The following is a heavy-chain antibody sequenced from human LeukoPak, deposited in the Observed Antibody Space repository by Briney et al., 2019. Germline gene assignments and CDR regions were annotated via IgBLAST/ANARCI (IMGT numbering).Heavy chain of an antibody. CDR3: ARVLAVAGTGLQNYYYYYGMDV. V-gene: IGHV4-30-2*01. CDR1: GGSISSGGYY. CDR2: IYHSGST. Sequence: SQTLSLTCTVSGGSISSGGYYWSWIRQPPGKGLEWIGYIYHSGSTNYNPSLKSRVTISVDTSKNQFSLKLGSVTAADTAVYYCARVLAVAGTGLQNYYYYYGMDVWGQGTTVTVSS. D-gene: IGHD6-19*01. J-gene: IGHJ6*02.